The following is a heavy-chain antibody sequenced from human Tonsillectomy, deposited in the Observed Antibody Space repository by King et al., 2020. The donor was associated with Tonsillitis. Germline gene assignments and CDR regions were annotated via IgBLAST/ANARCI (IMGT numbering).Heavy chain of an antibody. CDR2: FDPEDGET. Sequence: IQLVQSGAEVKKPGASVKVSCKVSGYTLTELSIHWVRQAPGKGLEWMGGFDPEDGETIYAQKFQGRVTMTEDTSTDTAYMELSSLRSEDTAVYYCATGYSSGWSFAFDIWAKGQWSPSLQ. D-gene: IGHD6-19*01. CDR1: GYTLTELS. V-gene: IGHV1-24*01. CDR3: ATGYSSGWSFAFDI. J-gene: IGHJ3*02.